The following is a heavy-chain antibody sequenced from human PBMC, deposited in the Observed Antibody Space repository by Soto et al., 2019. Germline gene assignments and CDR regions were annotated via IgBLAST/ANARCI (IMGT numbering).Heavy chain of an antibody. D-gene: IGHD3-22*01. CDR1: GFTFGRHW. Sequence: EVQLVESGGALVQPGGTLRLSCAASGFTFGRHWMSWVRQAPGKGLEWVANIKQNGAETYYAHPVQGRFTISRDNIKSILYLQMSGLSGDDTAVYSCARVPYDSTGYFNDYWGQGTLVSVSS. J-gene: IGHJ4*02. V-gene: IGHV3-7*01. CDR3: ARVPYDSTGYFNDY. CDR2: IKQNGAET.